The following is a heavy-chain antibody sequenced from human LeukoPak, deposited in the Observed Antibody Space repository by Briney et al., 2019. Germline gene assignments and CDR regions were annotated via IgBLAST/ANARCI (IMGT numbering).Heavy chain of an antibody. V-gene: IGHV4-38-2*01. J-gene: IGHJ4*02. CDR2: IYHSGST. Sequence: PSETLSLTCAVSGYSISSGYYWGWIRQPPGKGLEWIGSIYHSGSTYYNPSLKSRVTISVDTSKNQFSLKLSSVTAADTAVYYCARTYYDLWSGLFPFDYWGQGTLVTVSS. CDR1: GYSISSGYY. D-gene: IGHD3-3*01. CDR3: ARTYYDLWSGLFPFDY.